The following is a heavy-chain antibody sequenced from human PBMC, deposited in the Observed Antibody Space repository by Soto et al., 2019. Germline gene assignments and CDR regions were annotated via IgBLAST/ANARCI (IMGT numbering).Heavy chain of an antibody. CDR3: ARRDWSGSTSHFYFDY. J-gene: IGHJ4*02. D-gene: IGHD3-9*01. CDR2: IYHSGST. CDR1: GGSIISSNW. Sequence: SETLSFTCAVSGGSIISSNWWNWVRQPPGKGLEWIGEIYHSGSTYYKPSLKSRVAMSVDTSKNQFSLKLTSATAADTAVYYCARRDWSGSTSHFYFDYWGQGVLITVSS. V-gene: IGHV4-4*02.